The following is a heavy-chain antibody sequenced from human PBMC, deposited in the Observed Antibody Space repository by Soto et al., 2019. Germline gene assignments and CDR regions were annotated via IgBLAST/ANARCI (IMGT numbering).Heavy chain of an antibody. J-gene: IGHJ6*02. CDR3: ARQSPVGDYGDYERGPGDYYYGMDV. D-gene: IGHD4-17*01. Sequence: EVQLVQSGAEVKKPGESLKISCKGSGYSFTSYWIGWVRQMPGKGLEWMGIIYPGDSDTRYSPSFQGQVTISADKSISTAYLQWSSLKASDTAMYYCARQSPVGDYGDYERGPGDYYYGMDVWGQGTTVTVSS. CDR1: GYSFTSYW. V-gene: IGHV5-51*01. CDR2: IYPGDSDT.